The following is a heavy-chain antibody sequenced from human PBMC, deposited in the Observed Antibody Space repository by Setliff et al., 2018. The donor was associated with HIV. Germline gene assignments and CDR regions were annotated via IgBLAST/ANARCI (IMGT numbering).Heavy chain of an antibody. CDR2: IHYSGST. CDR3: GNQAVVPADMDYYYYIDV. J-gene: IGHJ6*03. Sequence: PSETLSLTCTVSGGSISSGGYYWSWIRQHPGKGLEWIGYIHYSGSTYFNPSLKSRVTISVDTSKNQLSLKLSSVTAADTAVYYCGNQAVVPADMDYYYYIDVWGKGTTVTVSS. D-gene: IGHD2-2*01. V-gene: IGHV4-31*08. CDR1: GGSISSGGYY.